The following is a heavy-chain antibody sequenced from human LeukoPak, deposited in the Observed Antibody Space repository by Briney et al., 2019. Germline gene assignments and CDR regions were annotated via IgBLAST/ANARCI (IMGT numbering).Heavy chain of an antibody. CDR2: FHTAGDI. D-gene: IGHD2-2*01. CDR3: ARGSCSSRSCYKRVNGLDV. Sequence: GGSLRLSCAASGFTFSNYDMHWVRQATGKGLEWVSAFHTAGDIHYSGSVKGRFATSRENAKNPFYLQMNNLRAGDTAVYYCARGSCSSRSCYKRVNGLDVWGQGTPVTVSS. J-gene: IGHJ6*02. V-gene: IGHV3-13*01. CDR1: GFTFSNYD.